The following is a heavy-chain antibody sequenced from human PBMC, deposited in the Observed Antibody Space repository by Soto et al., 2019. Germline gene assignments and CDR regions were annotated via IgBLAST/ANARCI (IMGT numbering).Heavy chain of an antibody. J-gene: IGHJ4*02. CDR3: ASRMGKQLVPLDY. D-gene: IGHD6-13*01. CDR2: IIPIFGTA. V-gene: IGHV1-69*05. Sequence: QVQLVQSGAEVKKPGSSVKVSCKASGGTFSSYAISWVRQAPGQGLEWMGGIIPIFGTANYAQKFQGRVTXTXGXXTSPAYMELSSLRSEDTAVYYCASRMGKQLVPLDYWGQGTLVTVSS. CDR1: GGTFSSYA.